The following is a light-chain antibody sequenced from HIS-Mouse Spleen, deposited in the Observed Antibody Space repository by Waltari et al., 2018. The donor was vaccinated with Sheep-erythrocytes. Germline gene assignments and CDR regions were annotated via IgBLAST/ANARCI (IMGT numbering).Light chain of an antibody. V-gene: IGLV2-8*01. CDR2: EVS. CDR1: SSAVGGYNY. CDR3: SSYAGSNNLV. Sequence: QPPSASGSPGQSVTISCTGTSSAVGGYNYFSWYQQHPGKAPNLMIYEVSKRPSGVPDRFSGSKSGNTASLTVSGLQAEDEADYYCSSYAGSNNLVFGGGTKLTVL. J-gene: IGLJ2*01.